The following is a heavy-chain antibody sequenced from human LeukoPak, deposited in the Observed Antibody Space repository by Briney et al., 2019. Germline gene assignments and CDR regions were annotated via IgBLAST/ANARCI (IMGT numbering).Heavy chain of an antibody. CDR3: ARSTYYYDIDGFDI. CDR2: IKQDGSEK. V-gene: IGHV3-7*01. CDR1: GFTFSSYW. D-gene: IGHD3-22*01. J-gene: IGHJ3*02. Sequence: GGSLRLSCAAFGFTFSSYWMSWVRQAPGEGLEWVANIKQDGSEKYYVDSVKGRFTISRDNAKNSLYLQMNSLRAEDTAVYYCARSTYYYDIDGFDIWGQGTMVIVSS.